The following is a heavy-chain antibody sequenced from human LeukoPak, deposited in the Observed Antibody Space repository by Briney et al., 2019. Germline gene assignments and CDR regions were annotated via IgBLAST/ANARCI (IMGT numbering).Heavy chain of an antibody. CDR1: GFTLSSYS. CDR3: ARDEYSSSSGVRFFDY. V-gene: IGHV3-21*01. J-gene: IGHJ4*02. D-gene: IGHD6-6*01. Sequence: GGSLRLSCAASGFTLSSYSMNWVRQAPGKGLEWVSSISSSSSYIYYADSVKGRFTISRDNAKNSLYLQMNSLRAEDTAVYYCARDEYSSSSGVRFFDYWGQGTLVTVSS. CDR2: ISSSSSYI.